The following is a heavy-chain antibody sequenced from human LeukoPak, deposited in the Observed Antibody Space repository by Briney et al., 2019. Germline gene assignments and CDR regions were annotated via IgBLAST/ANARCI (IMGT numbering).Heavy chain of an antibody. CDR1: GGSFSGYY. CDR3: ARGGKYQLLYNYYYYGMDV. CDR2: INHSGST. Sequence: SETLSLTCAVYGGSFSGYYWSWIRQPPGKGLEWIGEINHSGSTNYNPSLKSRVTISVDTSKNQFSLKLSSVTAADMAVYYCARGGKYQLLYNYYYYGMDVWGQGTTVTVSS. D-gene: IGHD2-2*02. V-gene: IGHV4-34*01. J-gene: IGHJ6*02.